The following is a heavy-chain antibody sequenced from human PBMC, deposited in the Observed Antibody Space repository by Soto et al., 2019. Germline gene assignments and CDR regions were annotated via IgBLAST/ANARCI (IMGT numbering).Heavy chain of an antibody. CDR1: GFPFTSSA. D-gene: IGHD6-19*01. Sequence: QMQLVQSGPEVKKPGTSVKVSCKASGFPFTSSAMQWVRQARGQRLEWIGWIVVGSGNTNYAQKFQERITITRDMSTSTAYMELSSLRSEDTAVYYCAADHPYSSGWYSYYYYGMDVWGQGTTVTVSS. J-gene: IGHJ6*02. CDR2: IVVGSGNT. CDR3: AADHPYSSGWYSYYYYGMDV. V-gene: IGHV1-58*02.